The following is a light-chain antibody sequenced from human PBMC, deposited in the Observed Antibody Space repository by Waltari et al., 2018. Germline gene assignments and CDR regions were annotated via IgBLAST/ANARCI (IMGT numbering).Light chain of an antibody. CDR2: GDS. CDR1: QRVTSSY. J-gene: IGKJ3*01. V-gene: IGKV3-20*01. Sequence: DIVLTQSPATVSLSPGERATLSCRASQRVTSSYLAWYQQKPGQAPRLLICGDSRRGTGVPDRFRWSGSATDFTRTLFRLEPEDFAVYYCQQYRSTPFTFGPGTKVEIK. CDR3: QQYRSTPFT.